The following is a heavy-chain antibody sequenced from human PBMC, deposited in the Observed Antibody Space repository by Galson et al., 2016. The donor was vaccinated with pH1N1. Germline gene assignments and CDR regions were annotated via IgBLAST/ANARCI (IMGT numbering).Heavy chain of an antibody. CDR1: GFTLGGYW. Sequence: SLRLSCAASGFTLGGYWMHWVRQLPGKGLEWVARIDGDGRVTNYADSVKGRFTVSKDNGKNTLYLQMNSLRDEDTAVFYCARDRLYGSGRCDHWGQGTLVTVSA. V-gene: IGHV3-74*01. CDR3: ARDRLYGSGRCDH. J-gene: IGHJ4*02. D-gene: IGHD3-10*01. CDR2: IDGDGRVT.